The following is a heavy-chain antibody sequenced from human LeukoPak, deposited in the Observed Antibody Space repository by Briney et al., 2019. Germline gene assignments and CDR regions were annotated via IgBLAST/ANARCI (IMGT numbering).Heavy chain of an antibody. Sequence: PGGSLRLSCAASGFTFNNYWMTWVRQAPGKGLQWVANIKQDGSEKYYVDSVKGRITISRDNAKNSLHLQMDSLRAEDTAVYYCARDHRGGGSAVAGTGIYFDYWGQGTLVTVSS. V-gene: IGHV3-7*03. CDR3: ARDHRGGGSAVAGTGIYFDY. J-gene: IGHJ4*02. D-gene: IGHD6-19*01. CDR1: GFTFNNYW. CDR2: IKQDGSEK.